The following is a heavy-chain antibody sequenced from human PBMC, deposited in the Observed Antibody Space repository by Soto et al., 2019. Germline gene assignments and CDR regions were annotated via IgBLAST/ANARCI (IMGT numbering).Heavy chain of an antibody. V-gene: IGHV3-23*01. D-gene: IGHD3-3*01. CDR3: AKGAPPYYDFWSGYYIPSETPCFDY. Sequence: PGLSLRLPCAASGCTFINYAMRWVRQAPGKGLEWVSAISGSGGSTYYADSVKGRFTISRDNSKNTLYLQMNSLRAEDTAVYYCAKGAPPYYDFWSGYYIPSETPCFDYWGQGTLVTVSS. J-gene: IGHJ4*02. CDR2: ISGSGGST. CDR1: GCTFINYA.